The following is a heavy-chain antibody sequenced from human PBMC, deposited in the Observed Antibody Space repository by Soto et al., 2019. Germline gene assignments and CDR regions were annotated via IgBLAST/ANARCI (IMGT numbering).Heavy chain of an antibody. J-gene: IGHJ4*02. CDR2: ISYDGRDK. Sequence: SLRLSCAASRFIFSSYAMHWVRQAPGTGLEWVAVISYDGRDKYSPDSVKGRFTISRDNSKNTLYLQMNSLRAEDTAVYYCARSAGGSYPQYDYWGQGTLVTVSS. CDR3: ARSAGGSYPQYDY. CDR1: RFIFSSYA. V-gene: IGHV3-30*04. D-gene: IGHD1-26*01.